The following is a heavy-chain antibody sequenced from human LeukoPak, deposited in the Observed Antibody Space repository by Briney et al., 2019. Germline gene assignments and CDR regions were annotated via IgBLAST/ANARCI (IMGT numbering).Heavy chain of an antibody. CDR2: INPNSGGT. D-gene: IGHD1-26*01. CDR1: GYTFTGYY. CDR3: ARDGSKWRELPVALAN. Sequence: ASVKVSCKASGYTFTGYYMHWVRQAPGQGLEWMGLINPNSGGTNYAQKFQGRVTMTRDTSISTAYMELSRLRSDDTAVYYCARDGSKWRELPVALANWGQGTLVTVSS. J-gene: IGHJ4*02. V-gene: IGHV1-2*02.